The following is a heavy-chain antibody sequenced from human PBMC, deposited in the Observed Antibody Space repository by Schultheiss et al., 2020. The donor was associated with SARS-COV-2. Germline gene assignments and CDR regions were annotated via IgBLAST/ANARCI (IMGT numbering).Heavy chain of an antibody. D-gene: IGHD6-19*01. V-gene: IGHV4-4*07. J-gene: IGHJ4*02. CDR1: GGSISSYY. CDR2: IYTSGST. Sequence: SETLSLTCTVSGGSISSYYWSWIRQPAGKGLEWIGRIYTSGSTNYNPSLKSRVTISVDTSKNQFSLKLSSVTAADTAVYFCARVRAYASGGGGFDYWGQGTLVTVSS. CDR3: ARVRAYASGGGGFDY.